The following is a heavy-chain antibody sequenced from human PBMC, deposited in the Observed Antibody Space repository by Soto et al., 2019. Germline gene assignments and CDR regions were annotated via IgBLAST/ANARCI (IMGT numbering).Heavy chain of an antibody. CDR2: INTDKGDT. D-gene: IGHD2-21*02. J-gene: IGHJ3*02. CDR1: GFSFTSYT. Sequence: QVQLVQSGAEVKEPGASVRVSCQSAGFSFTSYTMHWVRQAPGQSPAWMGWINTDKGDTKYSKYFQGRVTITRDTSSTTVYMALTSLISEDSGVYYCARGVRGVTATPYDAFDSWGQGTEVSVSS. V-gene: IGHV1-3*04. CDR3: ARGVRGVTATPYDAFDS.